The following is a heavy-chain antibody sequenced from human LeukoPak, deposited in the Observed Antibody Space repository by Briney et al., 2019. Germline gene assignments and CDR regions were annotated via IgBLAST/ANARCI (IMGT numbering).Heavy chain of an antibody. Sequence: GRSLRLSCAASAFTFSSYAIHWVRQAPGKGLEWVAVISYDGSNKYNSDSVKGRFTVSRDNSKNTLYLQMNSLRAEDTAVYYCARVPGISMTGGFDYWGQETLVTVSS. CDR3: ARVPGISMTGGFDY. CDR1: AFTFSSYA. CDR2: ISYDGSNK. D-gene: IGHD6-19*01. V-gene: IGHV3-30-3*01. J-gene: IGHJ4*02.